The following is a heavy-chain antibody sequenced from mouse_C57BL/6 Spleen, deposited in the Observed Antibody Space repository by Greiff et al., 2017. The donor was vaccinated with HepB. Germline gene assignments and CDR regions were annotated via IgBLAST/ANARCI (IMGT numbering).Heavy chain of an antibody. D-gene: IGHD1-1*01. CDR1: GYSITSGYY. J-gene: IGHJ2*01. Sequence: EVKLMESGPGLVKPSQSLSLTCSVTGYSITSGYYWNWIRQFPGNQLEWMGYISYDGSNNYNPSLKNRISITRDTSKNQFFLKLNSVTTEDTATYYCAREGITTVVAEDYFDYWGQGTTLTVSS. CDR3: AREGITTVVAEDYFDY. V-gene: IGHV3-6*01. CDR2: ISYDGSN.